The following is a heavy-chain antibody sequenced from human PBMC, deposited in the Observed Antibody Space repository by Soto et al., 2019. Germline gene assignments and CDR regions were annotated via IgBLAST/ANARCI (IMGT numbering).Heavy chain of an antibody. V-gene: IGHV4-4*07. D-gene: IGHD2-2*01. Sequence: SETLSLTCTVSGGSISGNYWSWIRQSAGKGLEWIGRTYASGSTDYNPSLKSRVSMSVETSNNQFSLKLTSVTAADTAVYYCAGVVVPAANGAFDVWGQGTLVTVSS. J-gene: IGHJ3*01. CDR1: GGSISGNY. CDR2: TYASGST. CDR3: AGVVVPAANGAFDV.